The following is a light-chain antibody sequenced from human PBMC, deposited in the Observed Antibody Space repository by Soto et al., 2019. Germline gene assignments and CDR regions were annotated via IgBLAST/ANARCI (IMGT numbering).Light chain of an antibody. CDR1: QNINSY. V-gene: IGKV1-39*01. Sequence: DIQMTQSSSLSASVGDRVIIPCRASQNINSYLNWYQRKPGKAPKLLIYFASVLQSGVSSRFRGSGSGTDFTLTITSLQPEDFATYYCQQSNSAPWTFGQGTKVDMK. CDR2: FAS. CDR3: QQSNSAPWT. J-gene: IGKJ1*01.